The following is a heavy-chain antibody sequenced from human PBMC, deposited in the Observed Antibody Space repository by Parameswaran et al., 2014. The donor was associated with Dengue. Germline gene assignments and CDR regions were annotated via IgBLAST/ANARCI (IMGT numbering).Heavy chain of an antibody. V-gene: IGHV3-7*02. D-gene: IGHD6-19*01. J-gene: IGHJ6*02. CDR3: YLGNGWLRYGTDV. CDR2: IKPDGSEI. Sequence: VRQMPGKGLEWVANIKPDGSEIHYVDSVKGRFTISRDNAKNSVYLQMNSLRVEDTAVYYCYLGNGWLRYGTDVWGQGTTVTVSS.